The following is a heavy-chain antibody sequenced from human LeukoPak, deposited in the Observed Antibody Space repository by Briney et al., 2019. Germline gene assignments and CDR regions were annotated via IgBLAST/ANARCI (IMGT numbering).Heavy chain of an antibody. J-gene: IGHJ6*03. D-gene: IGHD1-26*01. CDR1: GGSISNYY. CDR3: ARDRLVWELHYYMDV. Sequence: PSETLSLTCTVSGGSISNYYWSWIRQPPGKGLEWIGYVFYTGTTNYNPSLKSRVTISVDTSKNQFSLKLSSVTAADTAVYYCARDRLVWELHYYMDVWGKGTTVTVSS. CDR2: VFYTGTT. V-gene: IGHV4-59*01.